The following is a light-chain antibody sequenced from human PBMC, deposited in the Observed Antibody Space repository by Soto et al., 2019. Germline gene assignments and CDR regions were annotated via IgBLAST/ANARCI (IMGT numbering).Light chain of an antibody. CDR2: AAS. J-gene: IGKJ1*01. V-gene: IGKV1-17*01. CDR3: LQHISYPWT. Sequence: DIQMTKSPSSLSASVRDRVTITCRASQGIRNELGGYQQKPGKAPKRLIYAASSVKSGVPLRLSGSGSGKKFTLEITSLRPEDFATYYCLQHISYPWTFGQGTKVEIK. CDR1: QGIRNE.